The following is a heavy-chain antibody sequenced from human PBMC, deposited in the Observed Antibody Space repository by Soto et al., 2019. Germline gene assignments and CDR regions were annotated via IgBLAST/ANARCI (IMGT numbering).Heavy chain of an antibody. J-gene: IGHJ6*03. CDR3: ARLSEGYYYYMDV. V-gene: IGHV5-51*01. CDR2: IYPGDSDT. Sequence: GGSLRLSCKGSGYSFTSYWIGWVRQMPGKGLEWMGIIYPGDSDTRYSPSFQGQVTISADKSISTAYLQWSSLKASDTAMYYCARLSEGYYYYMDVWGKGTTVTVSS. CDR1: GYSFTSYW.